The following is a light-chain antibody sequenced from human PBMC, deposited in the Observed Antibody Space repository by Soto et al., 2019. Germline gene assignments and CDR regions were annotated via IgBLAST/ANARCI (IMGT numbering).Light chain of an antibody. J-gene: IGLJ3*02. V-gene: IGLV1-44*01. CDR2: NNN. CDR1: SSNIGSHV. Sequence: LTQPPSASGTPGQRVTISCSGSSSNIGSHVVYWYQQLAGTAPKLLMYNNNQRPSGVPDRFSGSKSGTSASLAISGLQSEDEADYYCAVWDDSLDGWVFGGGTKLTVL. CDR3: AVWDDSLDGWV.